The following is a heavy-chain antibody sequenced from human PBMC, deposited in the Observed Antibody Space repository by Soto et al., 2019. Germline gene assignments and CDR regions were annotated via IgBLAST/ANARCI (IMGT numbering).Heavy chain of an antibody. Sequence: SETLSLTCTVSGGSVSSGSYYWSWIRQPPGKGLEWIGYIYYSGSTNYNPSLKSRVTISVDTSKNQFSLKLSSVTAADTAVYYGARAERRRWPQSRWGQGTLVTVSS. CDR1: GGSVSSGSYY. J-gene: IGHJ4*02. CDR3: ARAERRRWPQSR. V-gene: IGHV4-61*01. D-gene: IGHD1-26*01. CDR2: IYYSGST.